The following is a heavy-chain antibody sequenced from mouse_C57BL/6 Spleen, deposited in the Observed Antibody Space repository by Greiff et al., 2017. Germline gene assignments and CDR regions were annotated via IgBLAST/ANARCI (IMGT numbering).Heavy chain of an antibody. Sequence: QVQLQQSGPELVKPGASVKISCKASGYAFSSSWMNWVKQRPGKGLEWIGRIYPGDGDTNYNGKFKGKATLTADKSSSTAYMQLSSLTSEDSAVYFCARVYDYGGFAYWGQGTLVTVSA. CDR3: ARVYDYGGFAY. J-gene: IGHJ3*01. CDR2: IYPGDGDT. CDR1: GYAFSSSW. D-gene: IGHD2-4*01. V-gene: IGHV1-82*01.